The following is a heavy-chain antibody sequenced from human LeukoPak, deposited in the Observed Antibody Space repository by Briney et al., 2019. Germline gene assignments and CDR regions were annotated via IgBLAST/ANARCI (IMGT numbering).Heavy chain of an antibody. D-gene: IGHD3-22*01. CDR1: GGSISSSSYY. V-gene: IGHV4-39*01. Sequence: SETLSLTCTVSGGSISSSSYYWGWIRQPPGKGLEWIGSIYYSGSTYYNPSLKSRVTISVDTSKNQFSLKLSSVTAADTAVYYCARQDVVVIRDFWSADAFDIWGQGTMVTVSS. J-gene: IGHJ3*02. CDR3: ARQDVVVIRDFWSADAFDI. CDR2: IYYSGST.